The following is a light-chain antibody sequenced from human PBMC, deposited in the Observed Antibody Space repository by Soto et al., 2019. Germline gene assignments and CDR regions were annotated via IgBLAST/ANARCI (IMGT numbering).Light chain of an antibody. V-gene: IGKV3-20*01. CDR3: QQYGSSPRT. J-gene: IGKJ1*01. Sequence: EIVMTQSPATLSVSPGDGATLSCRASQSVSTSSLAWYQQKGGQAPRLLIHGASSRATGIPDRFSGSGSGTDFTLTISRLEPEDFAVYYCQQYGSSPRTFGQGTKVDIK. CDR1: QSVSTSS. CDR2: GAS.